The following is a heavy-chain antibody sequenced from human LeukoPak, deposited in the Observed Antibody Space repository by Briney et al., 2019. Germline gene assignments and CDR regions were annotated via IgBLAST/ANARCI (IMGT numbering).Heavy chain of an antibody. D-gene: IGHD1-1*01. CDR3: AKDTTGEEDAFDI. CDR2: ISYDGSNK. CDR1: GFTFSSYS. V-gene: IGHV3-30-3*01. J-gene: IGHJ3*02. Sequence: GGSLRLSCTASGFTFSSYSLNWVRQAPGKGLEWMTIISYDGSNKYYADSVKGRFTISRDNSKNTLYLQMNSLRAEDTAVYYCAKDTTGEEDAFDIWGQGTMVTVSS.